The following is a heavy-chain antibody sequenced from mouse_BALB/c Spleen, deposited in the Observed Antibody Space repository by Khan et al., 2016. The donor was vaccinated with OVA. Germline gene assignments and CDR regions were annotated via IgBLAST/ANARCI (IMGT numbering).Heavy chain of an antibody. CDR2: ISYSGNT. CDR1: GYSITSEYT. CDR3: ARKDYYDYDPFPY. D-gene: IGHD2-4*01. Sequence: EVQLQESGPGLVKPSQSLSLTCTVTGYSITSEYTWNWIRQFPGNKLEWMSFISYSGNTRYNPSLKSRISITRDTSKNQFFLQLNSVTSEDTATXYCARKDYYDYDPFPYWGQGTLVTVSA. J-gene: IGHJ3*01. V-gene: IGHV3-2*02.